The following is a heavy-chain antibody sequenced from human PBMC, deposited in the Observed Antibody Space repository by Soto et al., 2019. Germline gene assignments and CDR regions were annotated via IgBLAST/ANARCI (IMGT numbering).Heavy chain of an antibody. J-gene: IGHJ3*02. D-gene: IGHD1-26*01. CDR3: ARDRGSHTTAAFDI. CDR1: GGTFSSYA. V-gene: IGHV1-69*13. Sequence: RASVKVSCKASGGTFSSYAISWVRQAPGQGLEWMGGIIPIFGTANYAQKFQGRVTITADESTSTAYMELSSLRSEDTAVYYCARDRGSHTTAAFDIWGQGTMVTVSS. CDR2: IIPIFGTA.